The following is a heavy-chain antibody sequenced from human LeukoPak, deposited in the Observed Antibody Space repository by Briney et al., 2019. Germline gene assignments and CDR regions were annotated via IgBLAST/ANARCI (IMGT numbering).Heavy chain of an antibody. J-gene: IGHJ4*02. CDR2: IYTSGST. D-gene: IGHD3-10*01. CDR3: AREPATPYYGSGSYLRTYYFDY. Sequence: PSETLSLTCTVSGGSISSGSYYWSWIRQPAGKGLEWIGRIYTSGSTNYNPSLKSRVTISVDTSKNQFSLKLSSVTAADTAVYYCAREPATPYYGSGSYLRTYYFDYWGQGTLVTVSS. V-gene: IGHV4-61*02. CDR1: GGSISSGSYY.